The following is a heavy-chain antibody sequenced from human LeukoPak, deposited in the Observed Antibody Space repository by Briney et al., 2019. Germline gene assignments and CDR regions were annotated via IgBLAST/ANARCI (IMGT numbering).Heavy chain of an antibody. CDR2: IWYDGSNK. Sequence: GGSLRLSCAASGFTFSSYGMHWVPQAPGKGLEWVAVIWYDGSNKYYADSVKGRFTISRDNSKNTLYLQMNSLRAEDTAVYYCARDGDLSSGYPIDIWGQGTMVTVSS. CDR1: GFTFSSYG. D-gene: IGHD3-22*01. J-gene: IGHJ3*02. CDR3: ARDGDLSSGYPIDI. V-gene: IGHV3-33*01.